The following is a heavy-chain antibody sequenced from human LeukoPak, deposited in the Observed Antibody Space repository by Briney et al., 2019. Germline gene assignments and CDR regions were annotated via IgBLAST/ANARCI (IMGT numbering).Heavy chain of an antibody. D-gene: IGHD3-22*01. CDR2: IYPGDSDT. J-gene: IGHJ4*02. CDR3: ARQDGYYLFDY. Sequence: GESLKISCKGSGYSFTNHWIGWVRQMPGKGLEWMGIIYPGDSDTRYSPSFQGQVTISADKSINTAYLQWSTLKASDTAMYYCARQDGYYLFDYWGQGTLVTVSS. CDR1: GYSFTNHW. V-gene: IGHV5-51*01.